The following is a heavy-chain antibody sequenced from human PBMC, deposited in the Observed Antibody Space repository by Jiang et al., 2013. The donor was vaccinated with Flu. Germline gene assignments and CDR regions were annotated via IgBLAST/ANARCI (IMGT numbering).Heavy chain of an antibody. CDR2: IFDSVST. CDR3: ARAGSAEQIDY. Sequence: PGLVKPSETLSLTCTVSSGSVSSGGYSWTWVRQHPGKGLEWIGCIFDSVSTYHNPSLKSRVIISVDTSKNQFSLRLNSVSAADTAVYYCARAGSAEQIDYWGQGTPVTVSS. D-gene: IGHD2-15*01. V-gene: IGHV4-31*03. CDR1: SGSVSSGGYS. J-gene: IGHJ4*02.